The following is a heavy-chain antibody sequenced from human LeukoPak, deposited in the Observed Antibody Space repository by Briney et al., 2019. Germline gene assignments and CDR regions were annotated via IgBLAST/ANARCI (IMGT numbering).Heavy chain of an antibody. CDR2: IYYSGST. CDR3: ARGMGATYPLGFDY. CDR1: GGSISSYY. J-gene: IGHJ4*02. Sequence: SETLSLTCTVSGGSISSYYWSWIRQPPGKGLEWIGYIYYSGSTYYNPSLKSRVTISVDTSKNQFSLKLSSVTAADTAVYYCARGMGATYPLGFDYWGQGTLVTVSS. D-gene: IGHD1-26*01. V-gene: IGHV4-59*06.